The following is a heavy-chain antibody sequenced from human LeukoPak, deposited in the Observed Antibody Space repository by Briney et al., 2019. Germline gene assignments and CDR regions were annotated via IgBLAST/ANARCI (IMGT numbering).Heavy chain of an antibody. V-gene: IGHV3-66*01. D-gene: IGHD3-22*01. CDR3: ARGYDSGGSYAIWAFDY. CDR2: IYRGGST. J-gene: IGHJ4*02. CDR1: GFLVSNNY. Sequence: PGGSLRLSCAASGFLVSNNYVSWVRQAPGKGLEWVSIIYRGGSTYSADSVKDRFTVSSDNSKNTFYLQMNGLRAEDTAVYYCARGYDSGGSYAIWAFDYWGQGTLVTVSS.